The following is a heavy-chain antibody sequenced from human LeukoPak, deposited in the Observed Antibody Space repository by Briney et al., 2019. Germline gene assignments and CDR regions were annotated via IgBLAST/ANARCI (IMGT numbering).Heavy chain of an antibody. J-gene: IGHJ4*02. CDR2: ISGYNGNT. D-gene: IGHD5-12*01. CDR1: GYTFDVYY. Sequence: ASVKVSCKASGYTFDVYYIHWVRQAPGQGLEWMGYISGYNGNTKYAQELQGRVTMTTDTSTSTAYMELRSLRSDDTAVYYCARRHLSGYASDYWGQGTLVTVSS. V-gene: IGHV1-18*01. CDR3: ARRHLSGYASDY.